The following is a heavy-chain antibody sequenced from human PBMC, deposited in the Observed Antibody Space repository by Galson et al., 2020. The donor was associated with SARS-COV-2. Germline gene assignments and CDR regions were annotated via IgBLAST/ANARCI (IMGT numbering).Heavy chain of an antibody. D-gene: IGHD3-16*01. CDR3: ARIQGGLTLLGYYYYYGMDV. J-gene: IGHJ6*02. CDR2: IFSNDEK. V-gene: IGHV2-26*01. CDR1: GFSLSNARMG. Sequence: KMSGPTLVKPTETLTLTCTVSGFSLSNARMGVSWIRQPPGKALEWLAHIFSNDEKSYSTSLKSRLTISKDTSKSQVVLTMTNMDPVDTATYYFARIQGGLTLLGYYYYYGMDVWGQGTTVTVSS.